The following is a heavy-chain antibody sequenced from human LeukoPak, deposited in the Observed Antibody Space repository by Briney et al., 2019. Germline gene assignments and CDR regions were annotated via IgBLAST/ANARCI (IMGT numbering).Heavy chain of an antibody. D-gene: IGHD1-14*01. CDR3: ARSPGGVFDY. CDR1: GFTFSSYA. CDR2: ISIGSDTM. V-gene: IGHV3-48*02. J-gene: IGHJ4*02. Sequence: PGGSLRLSCSASGFTFSSYAMHWVRRAPGKGLEWISYISIGSDTMYYADSVKGRFTISRDNAKNSLYLQMNSLRDEDTAVYYCARSPGGVFDYWGLGTLVTVSS.